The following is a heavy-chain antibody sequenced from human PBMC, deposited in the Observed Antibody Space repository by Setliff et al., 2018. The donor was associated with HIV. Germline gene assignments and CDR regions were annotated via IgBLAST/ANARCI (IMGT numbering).Heavy chain of an antibody. J-gene: IGHJ3*01. Sequence: SLRLSCGASGFMRTHWMSWVRQTPGKGPEWVANINQDGDEMYLTDSVKGRFTIYRDSTKNSVYLQMKSLRAEDTAVYYCARILQVGSTTRYAFDVWGQGTVVTVSS. CDR2: INQDGDEM. CDR3: ARILQVGSTTRYAFDV. CDR1: GFMRTHW. V-gene: IGHV3-7*01. D-gene: IGHD1-26*01.